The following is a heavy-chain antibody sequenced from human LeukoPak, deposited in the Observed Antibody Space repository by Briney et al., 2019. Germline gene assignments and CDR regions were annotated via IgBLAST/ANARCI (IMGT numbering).Heavy chain of an antibody. Sequence: SQTLSLTCTVSGGSISSGGYYWSWIRQPPGKGLEWIGYIYYSGRINYNPSLKSRVTISVDTSKNQFSLKLTSVTAADTAVYYCARHTGSIIWFDYWGQGALVTVSS. CDR1: GGSISSGGYY. J-gene: IGHJ5*01. CDR3: ARHTGSIIWFDY. D-gene: IGHD3-3*02. CDR2: IYYSGRI. V-gene: IGHV4-61*08.